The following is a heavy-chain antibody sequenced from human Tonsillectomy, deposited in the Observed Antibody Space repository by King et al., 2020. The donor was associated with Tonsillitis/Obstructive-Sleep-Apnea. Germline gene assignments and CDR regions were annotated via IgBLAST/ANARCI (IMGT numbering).Heavy chain of an antibody. J-gene: IGHJ2*01. CDR3: ARGVPHYDFWSGRRWYFDL. Sequence: VQLQQWGAGLLKPSETLSLTCAVYGGSFSGYYWSWIRQPPGKGLEGIGEINHSGSTNYNPSLKSRVTISVDTSKNQFSLKLSSVTAADTAVYYCARGVPHYDFWSGRRWYFDLWGRGTLVTVSS. CDR1: GGSFSGYY. D-gene: IGHD3-3*01. V-gene: IGHV4-34*01. CDR2: INHSGST.